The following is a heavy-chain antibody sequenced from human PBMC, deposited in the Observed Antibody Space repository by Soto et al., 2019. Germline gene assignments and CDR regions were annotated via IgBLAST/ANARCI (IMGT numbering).Heavy chain of an antibody. Sequence: PSEPLSLTCTVSGGSISSSSYYWGWIRQPPGKGLEWIGSIYYSGSTYYNPSLKSRVTISVDTSKNQFSLKLSSVTAADTAVYYCARHKRYYGSGSSYFDYWGQGTLVTVSS. CDR3: ARHKRYYGSGSSYFDY. D-gene: IGHD3-10*01. V-gene: IGHV4-39*01. CDR2: IYYSGST. J-gene: IGHJ4*02. CDR1: GGSISSSSYY.